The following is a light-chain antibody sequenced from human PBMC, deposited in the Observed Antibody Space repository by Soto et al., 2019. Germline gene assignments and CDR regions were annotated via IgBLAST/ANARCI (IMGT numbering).Light chain of an antibody. J-gene: IGKJ4*01. CDR3: QQYGSSPFT. CDR1: QSVTSTY. CDR2: GAS. Sequence: EIVLTQSPGTLSLSPGARATLSCRASQSVTSTYLAWYQQRPGQAPRLLIYGASSRATGIPDRFSGSGSGTDFTLTISRLEPEDFAVYYCQQYGSSPFTFGGGTKVEI. V-gene: IGKV3-20*01.